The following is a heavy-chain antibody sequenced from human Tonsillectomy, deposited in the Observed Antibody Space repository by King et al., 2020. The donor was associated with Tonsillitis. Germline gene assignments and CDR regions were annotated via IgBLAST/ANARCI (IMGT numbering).Heavy chain of an antibody. CDR3: AHSGVPAAGGDAFDI. J-gene: IGHJ3*02. V-gene: IGHV2-5*01. CDR1: GFSLDTSGVS. CDR2: VYWNDDK. D-gene: IGHD6-13*01. Sequence: VTLKESGPTLVKPTQTLTLTCTFSGFSLDTSGVSVGWIRQPQGKALECLALVYWNDDKRYSPSVKNRVTITKDTSKNQVVLALANMDPVDAGTYYCAHSGVPAAGGDAFDIWGPGTMVTVS.